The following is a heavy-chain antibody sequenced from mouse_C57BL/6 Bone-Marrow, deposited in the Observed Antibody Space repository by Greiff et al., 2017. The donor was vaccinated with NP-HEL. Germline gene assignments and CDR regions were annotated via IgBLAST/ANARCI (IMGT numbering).Heavy chain of an antibody. D-gene: IGHD3-2*02. V-gene: IGHV3-6*01. CDR1: GYSITSGYY. Sequence: EVKLQESGPGLVKPSQSLSLTCSVTGYSITSGYYWNWIRQFPGNKLEWMGYISYDGSNNYNPSLKNRISITRDTSKNQFFLKLNSVTTEDTATYYCARESSGFAWFAYWGQGTLVTVSA. CDR2: ISYDGSN. CDR3: ARESSGFAWFAY. J-gene: IGHJ3*01.